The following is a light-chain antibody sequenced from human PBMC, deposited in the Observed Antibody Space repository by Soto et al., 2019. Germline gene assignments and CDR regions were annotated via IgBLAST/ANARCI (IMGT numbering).Light chain of an antibody. CDR1: QSVSSN. CDR3: QQCKDWPLT. J-gene: IGKJ4*01. Sequence: EIVLTQSPGTLSLSPWERATLSCRASQSVSSNLAWYQQKPGQAPRLLIYGASTRATGIPARFSGSGSGTEFTLTISSLQSEDFAVYYCQQCKDWPLTFGGGTKVDIK. V-gene: IGKV3-15*01. CDR2: GAS.